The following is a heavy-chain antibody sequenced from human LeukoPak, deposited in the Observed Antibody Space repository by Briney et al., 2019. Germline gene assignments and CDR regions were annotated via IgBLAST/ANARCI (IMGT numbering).Heavy chain of an antibody. V-gene: IGHV3-23*01. Sequence: GGSLRLSCEASGFTFSSDAMNWVRQAPGKGLEWVSAISGSGSSPYYADSVKGRFTVSRDNTKKTLYLQMSSLRVEDTALYYCAKGRLWGRGGYHHYYMDVWGKGTAVTISS. CDR1: GFTFSSDA. J-gene: IGHJ6*03. CDR3: AKGRLWGRGGYHHYYMDV. D-gene: IGHD3-16*01. CDR2: ISGSGSSP.